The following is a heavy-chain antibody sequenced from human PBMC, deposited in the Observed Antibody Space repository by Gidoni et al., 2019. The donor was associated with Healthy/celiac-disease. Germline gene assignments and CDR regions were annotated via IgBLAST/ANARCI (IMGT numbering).Heavy chain of an antibody. CDR3: AKDIGGGITMVRGVIIKTPYYYYGMDV. CDR2: IRWDGGST. CDR1: GFTFDDYT. D-gene: IGHD3-10*01. Sequence: EVQLVESGGVVVQPGGSLRLSCAASGFTFDDYTMHWVRQAPGKGLEWVSLIRWDGGSTYYEDSVKGRVTISRDNSKNSLYLQMNSLRTEDTALYYCAKDIGGGITMVRGVIIKTPYYYYGMDVWGQGTTVTVSS. V-gene: IGHV3-43*01. J-gene: IGHJ6*02.